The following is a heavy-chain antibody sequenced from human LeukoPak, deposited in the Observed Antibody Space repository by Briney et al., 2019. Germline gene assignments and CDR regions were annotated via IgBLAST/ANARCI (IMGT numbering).Heavy chain of an antibody. CDR1: GYTFTSYG. CDR3: ARDSGATYENWFDS. D-gene: IGHD5-12*01. V-gene: IGHV1-18*01. J-gene: IGHJ5*01. CDR2: ISAYNGNT. Sequence: GASVKVSCKASGYTFTSYGISWVRQAPGQGLEWMGWISAYNGNTNYAQKLQGRVTMTTDTSTSTAYMELRSLRSDDTAVYYCARDSGATYENWFDSWGQGTLVTVSS.